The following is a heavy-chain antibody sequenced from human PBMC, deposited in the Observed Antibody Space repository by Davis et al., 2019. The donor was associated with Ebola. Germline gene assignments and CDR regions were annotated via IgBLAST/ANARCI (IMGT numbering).Heavy chain of an antibody. J-gene: IGHJ6*02. CDR1: GFTFNKYG. CDR2: IWYDGSDG. V-gene: IGHV3-33*01. CDR3: ARVAGMGATWDYYYGMDV. D-gene: IGHD1-26*01. Sequence: GESLKISCSASGFTFNKYGMHWVRRAPGKGLEWVGVIWYDGSDGYYTDSLKGRFTISKDNSKNTLYLHINSLRPEDTAVYYCARVAGMGATWDYYYGMDVWGQGTTVTVSS.